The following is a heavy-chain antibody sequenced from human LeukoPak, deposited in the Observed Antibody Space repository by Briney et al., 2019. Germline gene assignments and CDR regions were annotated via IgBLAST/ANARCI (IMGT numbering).Heavy chain of an antibody. CDR3: ASTVTTSFGWFDP. CDR1: VFTFSSYA. D-gene: IGHD4-11*01. V-gene: IGHV3-30*16. CDR2: ISYDGSNK. Sequence: PGRSLRLSRAASVFTFSSYAMHGVPQAPGKGLEGGAVISYDGSNKYYADSVKGRFTISRDNSKNTLYLQMNSLRAEDTAVYYCASTVTTSFGWFDPWGQGTLVTVSS. J-gene: IGHJ5*02.